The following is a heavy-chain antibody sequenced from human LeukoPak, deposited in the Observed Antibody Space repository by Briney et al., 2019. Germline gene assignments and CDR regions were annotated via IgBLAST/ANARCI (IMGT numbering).Heavy chain of an antibody. D-gene: IGHD5-18*01. J-gene: IGHJ4*02. CDR1: GFTFSNYA. V-gene: IGHV3-30*04. CDR2: ISYDGNDK. Sequence: GGSLRLSCAASGFTFSNYAMHWVRQAPGKGLEWVAIISYDGNDKYYTDSVKGRFTISRDKSKNALYLQMNSLRAEDTAVYYCARDRDTAMGLWGQGTLVTVSS. CDR3: ARDRDTAMGL.